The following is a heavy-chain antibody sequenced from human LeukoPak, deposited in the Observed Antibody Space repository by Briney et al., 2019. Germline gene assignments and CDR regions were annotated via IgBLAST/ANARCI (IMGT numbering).Heavy chain of an antibody. CDR3: ARHPIVVVTVLYYFDY. D-gene: IGHD2-21*02. V-gene: IGHV4-39*01. CDR1: GGSISSSSYY. Sequence: SETLSLTCTVSGGSISSSSYYWGWIRQPPGTGLEWIGSIYYSGSTYYNPSLKSRVTISVDTSKDQFSLKLSSVTAADTAVYYCARHPIVVVTVLYYFDYWGQGTLVTVSS. J-gene: IGHJ4*02. CDR2: IYYSGST.